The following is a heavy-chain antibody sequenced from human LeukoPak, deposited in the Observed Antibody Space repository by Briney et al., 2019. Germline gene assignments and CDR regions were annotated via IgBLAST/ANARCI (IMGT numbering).Heavy chain of an antibody. CDR2: IYYSGST. J-gene: IGHJ4*02. CDR1: SGSISSRGC. Sequence: SETLFLTCAVSSGSISSRGCWTWVRQSPGKGLEWIGEIYYSGSTNYNPSLKNRVTISLDKSKNQFSLKQASVTAADTAMYYCARNGGHSDFDHWGPGTLVTVSS. V-gene: IGHV4-4*02. D-gene: IGHD4-23*01. CDR3: ARNGGHSDFDH.